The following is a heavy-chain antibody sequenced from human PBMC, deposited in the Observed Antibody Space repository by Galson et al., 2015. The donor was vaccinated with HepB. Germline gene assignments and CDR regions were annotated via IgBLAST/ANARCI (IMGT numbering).Heavy chain of an antibody. CDR1: GYSFTSYW. Sequence: SGAEVKKPGESLKISCKGSGYSFTSYWIGWVRQMPGKGLEWMGIIYPGDSDTRYSPSFQGQVTISADKSISTAYLQWSSLKASDTAMYYCARHSEVKSPDYYYYYYMDVWGKGTTVTVSS. CDR3: ARHSEVKSPDYYYYYYMDV. V-gene: IGHV5-51*01. J-gene: IGHJ6*03. CDR2: IYPGDSDT.